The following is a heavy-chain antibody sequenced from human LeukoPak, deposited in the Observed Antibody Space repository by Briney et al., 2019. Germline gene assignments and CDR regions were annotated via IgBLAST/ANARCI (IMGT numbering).Heavy chain of an antibody. V-gene: IGHV4-59*01. Sequence: NPSETLSLTCTVSGGSISSYHWSWIRQPPGKGLEWIGYMYYSVTTNYNPSLKSRVTISGDTSKNQFSLNLTSVTAADTAVYYCARDRYGSGPGDGFDIWGQGTMVTVSS. D-gene: IGHD3-10*01. CDR1: GGSISSYH. J-gene: IGHJ3*02. CDR3: ARDRYGSGPGDGFDI. CDR2: MYYSVTT.